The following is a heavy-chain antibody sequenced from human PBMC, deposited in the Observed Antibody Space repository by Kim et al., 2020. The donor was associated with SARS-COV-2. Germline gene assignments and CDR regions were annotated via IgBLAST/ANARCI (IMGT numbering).Heavy chain of an antibody. J-gene: IGHJ3*02. V-gene: IGHV3-30-3*01. CDR2: ISYDGSNK. D-gene: IGHD6-13*01. CDR3: ARDVGSSYAFDI. Sequence: GGSLRLSCAASGFTFSSYAMHWVRQAPGKGLEWVAVISYDGSNKYYADSVKGRFTISRDNSKNTLYLQMNSLRAEDTAVYYCARDVGSSYAFDIWGQGTMVTVSS. CDR1: GFTFSSYA.